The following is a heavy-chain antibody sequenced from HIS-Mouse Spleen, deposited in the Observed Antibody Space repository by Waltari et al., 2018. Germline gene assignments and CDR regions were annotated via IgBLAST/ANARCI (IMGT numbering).Heavy chain of an antibody. Sequence: EVQLVETGGGLIQPGGSLRLSCAASGFTVSSNYMSWVRQAPGKGLEGVAVVYSGGSTYYADSVKGRLTISRDNSKNTLYLQMNSLRAEDTAVYYCARDHGDSSSWYWYFDLWGRGTLVTVSS. CDR1: GFTVSSNY. D-gene: IGHD6-13*01. CDR2: VYSGGST. V-gene: IGHV3-53*02. J-gene: IGHJ2*01. CDR3: ARDHGDSSSWYWYFDL.